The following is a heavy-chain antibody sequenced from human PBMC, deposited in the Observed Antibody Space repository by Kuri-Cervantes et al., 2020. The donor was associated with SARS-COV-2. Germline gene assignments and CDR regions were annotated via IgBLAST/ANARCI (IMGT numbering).Heavy chain of an antibody. CDR2: MNPNSGNT. V-gene: IGHV1-8*01. Sequence: ASVKVSCKASGYTFTSYDINWVRQATGQGLEWMGWMNPNSGNTGYAQKFQGRVTMTRNTSISTAYMELSSLRPEDTAVYYCADTSRGYSYAYVYWGQGTLVTVSS. J-gene: IGHJ4*02. D-gene: IGHD5-18*01. CDR3: ADTSRGYSYAYVY. CDR1: GYTFTSYD.